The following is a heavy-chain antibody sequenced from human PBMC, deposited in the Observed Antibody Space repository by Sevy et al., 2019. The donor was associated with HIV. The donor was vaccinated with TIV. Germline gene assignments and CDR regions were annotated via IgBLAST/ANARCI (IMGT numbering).Heavy chain of an antibody. CDR2: ISGFSSYI. D-gene: IGHD2-2*01. V-gene: IGHV3-21*01. CDR1: GFTFSTYT. CDR3: ARDGGCTSTSCLLYFDY. J-gene: IGHJ4*01. Sequence: GGSLRLSCAVSGFTFSTYTMNWVRQAPGKGLEWVSSISGFSSYIYYADSLKGRFTISRDNAKNTLYLQMNSLRAEDTAVYYCARDGGCTSTSCLLYFDYWGQGTLVTVSS.